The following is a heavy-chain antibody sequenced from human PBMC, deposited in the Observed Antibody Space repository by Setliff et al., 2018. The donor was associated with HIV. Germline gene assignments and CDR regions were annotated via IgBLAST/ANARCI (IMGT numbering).Heavy chain of an antibody. J-gene: IGHJ1*01. CDR3: VRQAYDLVPFDFQY. CDR2: INYSGST. CDR1: GYSISSGYY. V-gene: IGHV4-38-2*01. Sequence: LSLTCAVSGYSISSGYYWGWIRQPPGKGLEWIGTINYSGSTYYSPSLKSRVIISVDTAKNHLSLNLRSVTAADTAVYYCVRQAYDLVPFDFQYWGQGTLVTVS. D-gene: IGHD3-22*01.